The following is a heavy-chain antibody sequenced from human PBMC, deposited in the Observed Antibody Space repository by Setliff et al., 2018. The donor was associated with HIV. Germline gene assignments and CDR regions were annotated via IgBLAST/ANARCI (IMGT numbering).Heavy chain of an antibody. J-gene: IGHJ3*02. CDR2: VYSSGST. CDR3: ASGQWLEHAFDI. D-gene: IGHD6-19*01. Sequence: SETLSLTCTVSGGSIGIRSYFWGWIRQPPGKGLEWIVSVYSSGSTYYNPSLKSRVTVSVDTSKDQFSLRLSSVTVADTAVYYCASGQWLEHAFDIWGQGTVVTVSS. V-gene: IGHV4-39*01. CDR1: GGSIGIRSYF.